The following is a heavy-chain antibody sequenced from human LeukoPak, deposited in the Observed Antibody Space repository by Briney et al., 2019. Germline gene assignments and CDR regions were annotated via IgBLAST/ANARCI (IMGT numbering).Heavy chain of an antibody. Sequence: RASVKVSCKAFGYTFTSNYMHWVRQAPGQGPEWMGVISPSGGSTTYAQKFQGRVTLTRDMSTSTDYLELSSLRSEDTAVYYCATRGRYYDSSGYYPDYWGQGTLVTVSS. D-gene: IGHD3-22*01. CDR2: ISPSGGST. CDR3: ATRGRYYDSSGYYPDY. CDR1: GYTFTSNY. J-gene: IGHJ4*02. V-gene: IGHV1-46*01.